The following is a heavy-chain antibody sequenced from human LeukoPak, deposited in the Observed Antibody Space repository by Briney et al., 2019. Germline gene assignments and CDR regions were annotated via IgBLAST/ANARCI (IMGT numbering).Heavy chain of an antibody. D-gene: IGHD3-22*01. V-gene: IGHV3-23*01. CDR3: AKDPHFDSSGYYS. J-gene: IGHJ4*02. Sequence: GGSLRFSCAASGFTFSSYAMSWVGQAPGKGLGWVSAISGSGGSTYYADSVKGRFTISRDNSKNTLYLQMNSLRAEDTAVYYCAKDPHFDSSGYYSWGQGTLVTVSS. CDR1: GFTFSSYA. CDR2: ISGSGGST.